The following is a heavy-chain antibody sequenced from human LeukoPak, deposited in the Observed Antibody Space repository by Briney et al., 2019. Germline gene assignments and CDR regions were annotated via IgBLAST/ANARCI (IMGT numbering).Heavy chain of an antibody. D-gene: IGHD3-22*01. CDR1: GFTFSYAW. CDR3: ARYDSSGSDY. J-gene: IGHJ4*02. Sequence: TGGSLRLSCAASGFTFSYAWMNWVRQAPGKGLEWVGRIRSKANSYATAYAASVKGRFTISRDDSKNTAYLQMNSLETEDTAVYYCARYDSSGSDYWGQGTLVTVSS. V-gene: IGHV3-73*01. CDR2: IRSKANSYAT.